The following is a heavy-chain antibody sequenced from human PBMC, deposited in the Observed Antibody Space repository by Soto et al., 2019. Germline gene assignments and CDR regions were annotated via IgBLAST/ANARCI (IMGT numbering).Heavy chain of an antibody. J-gene: IGHJ5*02. V-gene: IGHV4-4*07. CDR3: ARRGGSSWGHDWFDP. Sequence: SETLSLTCTVSGGSISSYYWSWIRQPAGKGLEWIGRIYTSGSTNYNPSLKSRVTISVDTSKNQFSLKLSSVTAADTAVYYCARRGGSSWGHDWFDPWGQGTLVTVSS. CDR1: GGSISSYY. CDR2: IYTSGST. D-gene: IGHD3-10*01.